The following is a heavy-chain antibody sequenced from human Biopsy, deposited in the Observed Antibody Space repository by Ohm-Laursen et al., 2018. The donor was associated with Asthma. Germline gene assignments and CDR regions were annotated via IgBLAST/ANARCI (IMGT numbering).Heavy chain of an antibody. Sequence: SLRLSCSAAGFVFSQCGMHWVRQGPGKGLEWVAFVSSDGHDKFYEDSVKGRFTISRDNSRNRLYLQINRLTVEDSALYFCARQSGQDVPDTSAFDIWGQGTKVAVSS. J-gene: IGHJ3*02. CDR2: VSSDGHDK. CDR3: ARQSGQDVPDTSAFDI. V-gene: IGHV3-30*03. CDR1: GFVFSQCG. D-gene: IGHD3-22*01.